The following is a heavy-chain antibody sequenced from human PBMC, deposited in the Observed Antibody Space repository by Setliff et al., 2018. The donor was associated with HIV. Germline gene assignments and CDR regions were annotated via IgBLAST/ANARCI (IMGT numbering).Heavy chain of an antibody. CDR3: ARGRNYDSSGYGDYYYYMDV. Sequence: SVKVPCKASGGTFSSYPISWVRQAPGQGLEWMGGIIPIFGTTHYAQKFQGRVTVTADESTSTAYMQLSSLRSGDTAVYYCARGRNYDSSGYGDYYYYMDVWGKGTTVTVSS. CDR1: GGTFSSYP. J-gene: IGHJ6*03. V-gene: IGHV1-69*13. CDR2: IIPIFGTT. D-gene: IGHD3-22*01.